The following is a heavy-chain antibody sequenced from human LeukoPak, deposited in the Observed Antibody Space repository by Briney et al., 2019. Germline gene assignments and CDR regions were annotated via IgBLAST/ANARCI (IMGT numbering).Heavy chain of an antibody. J-gene: IGHJ4*02. CDR1: GFTFSSYD. CDR2: IGTAGDT. D-gene: IGHD4-17*01. Sequence: GGSLRLSCAASGFTFSSYDMHWVRQAPGKGLEWVSAIGTAGDTYYPGSVKGRFTISRENAKNSLYLQMNSLRAGDTAVYYCARAGVYGDYGYWGQGTLVTVSS. V-gene: IGHV3-13*01. CDR3: ARAGVYGDYGY.